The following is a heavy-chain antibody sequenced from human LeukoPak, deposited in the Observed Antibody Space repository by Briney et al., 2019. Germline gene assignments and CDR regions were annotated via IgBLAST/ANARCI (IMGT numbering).Heavy chain of an antibody. J-gene: IGHJ6*02. CDR1: GFSFSSYT. Sequence: SGGSLRLSCTASGFSFSSYTMNWIRQAPGKGLEWVSSIGRSSNSIYDADSVKGRFTISRDNAKNSLYLQMNSLRAEDTAVYYCARDRSVRGAHYGMDVWGQGTTVTVSS. CDR3: ARDRSVRGAHYGMDV. D-gene: IGHD3-10*01. V-gene: IGHV3-21*01. CDR2: IGRSSNSI.